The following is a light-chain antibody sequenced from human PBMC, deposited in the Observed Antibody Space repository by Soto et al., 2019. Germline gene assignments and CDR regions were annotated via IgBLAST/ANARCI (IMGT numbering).Light chain of an antibody. Sequence: EIVLTQSPATLSLSPGERATLSCRASENVASNYLAWYQQKPGQAPRLLIFDASTRATDIPDRFSGSGSGADFTLIISSLEPEDFAVYHCQQYAISPWTFGQGTKVDIK. CDR2: DAS. CDR3: QQYAISPWT. V-gene: IGKV3-20*01. CDR1: ENVASNY. J-gene: IGKJ1*01.